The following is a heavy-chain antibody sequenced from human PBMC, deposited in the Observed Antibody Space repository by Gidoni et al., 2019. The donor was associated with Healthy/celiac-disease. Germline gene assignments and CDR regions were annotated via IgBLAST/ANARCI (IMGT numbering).Heavy chain of an antibody. D-gene: IGHD5-12*01. CDR1: GGSISSGDYY. Sequence: QVQLQESGPGLVKPSQTLSLTCTVSGGSISSGDYYWSWIRQPPGKGLEWIGYIYYSGSTYYNPSLKSRVTISVDTSKNQFSLKLSSVTAADTAVYYCARSDRIVATIRAVEWFDPWGQGTLVTVSS. CDR2: IYYSGST. V-gene: IGHV4-30-4*01. J-gene: IGHJ5*02. CDR3: ARSDRIVATIRAVEWFDP.